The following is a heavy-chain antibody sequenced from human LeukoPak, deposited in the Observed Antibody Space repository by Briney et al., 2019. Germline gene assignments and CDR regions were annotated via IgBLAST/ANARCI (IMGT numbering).Heavy chain of an antibody. J-gene: IGHJ5*02. CDR2: INPSGGST. V-gene: IGHV1-46*01. CDR3: ARAPVGGPAAWGFDP. D-gene: IGHD3-16*01. CDR1: GYSFTSYL. Sequence: GASVKVSCKASGYSFTSYLISWVRQAPGQGLEWMGIINPSGGSTSYAQKFQGRVTMTRDTSTSTVYMELSSLRSEDTAVYYCARAPVGGPAAWGFDPWGQGTLVTVSS.